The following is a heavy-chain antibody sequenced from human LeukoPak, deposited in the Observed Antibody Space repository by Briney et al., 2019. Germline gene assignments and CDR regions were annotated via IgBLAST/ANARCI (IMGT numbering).Heavy chain of an antibody. Sequence: GGSLRLSCAVSGFNFSTYAMMWVRQTPGKGLEWVSTIGQIDNTYYADSVKGRFTISRDTSKNTLYLQMNSLRGEDTAIYFCAKYSRTGDPFDYWGQGTLVTVSS. D-gene: IGHD7-27*01. CDR3: AKYSRTGDPFDY. CDR1: GFNFSTYA. CDR2: IGQIDNT. V-gene: IGHV3-23*01. J-gene: IGHJ4*02.